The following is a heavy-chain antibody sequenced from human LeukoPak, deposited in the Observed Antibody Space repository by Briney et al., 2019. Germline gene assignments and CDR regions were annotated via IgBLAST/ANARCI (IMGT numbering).Heavy chain of an antibody. CDR2: INHSGST. CDR3: ARDHCSSTSCYRPRSWFDP. Sequence: SETLSLTCAVYGGSFCGYYWSWIRQPPGKGLEWIGEINHSGSTNYNPSLKSRVTMSVDTSKNQFSLKLSSVTAADTAVYYCARDHCSSTSCYRPRSWFDPWGQGTLVTVSS. CDR1: GGSFCGYY. J-gene: IGHJ5*02. V-gene: IGHV4-34*01. D-gene: IGHD2-2*02.